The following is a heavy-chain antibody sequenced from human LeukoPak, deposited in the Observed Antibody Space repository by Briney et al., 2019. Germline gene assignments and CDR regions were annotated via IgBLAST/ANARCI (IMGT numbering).Heavy chain of an antibody. Sequence: SETLSLTCTVSGGSISSSSYYWGWIRQPPGKGLEWIGSIYYSGSTYYNPSLKSRVTISVDTSKNQFSLKLSSVTAADTAVYYCARQLYVSGSYYAPMDVWGKGTTVTISS. CDR3: ARQLYVSGSYYAPMDV. J-gene: IGHJ6*03. CDR1: GGSISSSSYY. V-gene: IGHV4-39*01. D-gene: IGHD3-10*01. CDR2: IYYSGST.